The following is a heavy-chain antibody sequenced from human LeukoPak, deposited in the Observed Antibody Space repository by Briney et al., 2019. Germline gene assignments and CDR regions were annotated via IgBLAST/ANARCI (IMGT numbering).Heavy chain of an antibody. J-gene: IGHJ4*02. CDR2: IGIAGDT. CDR1: GFTFSSYD. V-gene: IGHV3-13*01. D-gene: IGHD6-19*01. CDR3: ARALGMGSSGFDY. Sequence: GGSLRLSCAASGFTFSSYDMHWVRQVTGNSLEWVSGIGIAGDTYHVDSVKGRFTISRENAKNSLYLQMNSLRAGDTAVYYCARALGMGSSGFDYWGQGTLVTVSS.